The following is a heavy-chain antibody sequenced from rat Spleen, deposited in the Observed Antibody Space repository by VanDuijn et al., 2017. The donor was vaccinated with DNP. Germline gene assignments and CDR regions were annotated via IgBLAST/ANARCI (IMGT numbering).Heavy chain of an antibody. V-gene: IGHV3-1*01. CDR3: ARSKYNSGYVPFAD. J-gene: IGHJ3*01. Sequence: EVQLQESGPGLVKPSQSLSLTCSVTGYTITGGLDWSWIRQFPGNKMEWMAYIGYSGITGYNPSLRSRVSITRDTSKNQFFLQLNSVTTEDTATYYCARSKYNSGYVPFADWGQGTLVTVSS. CDR1: GYTITGGLD. D-gene: IGHD4-3*01. CDR2: IGYSGIT.